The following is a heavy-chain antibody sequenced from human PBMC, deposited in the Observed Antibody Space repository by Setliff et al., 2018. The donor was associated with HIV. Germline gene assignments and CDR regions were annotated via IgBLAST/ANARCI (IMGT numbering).Heavy chain of an antibody. D-gene: IGHD6-19*01. Sequence: PSETLSLTCTVSGGSINNISYYWGWIRQPPRKGLEWIGHIFHSGSTYYNPSLKSRVTISLATSKNQFSLELRSVTAADTAVYYCARHTAVNVSPSGLGYYYIDVWAKGTSVTSP. CDR1: GGSINNISYY. J-gene: IGHJ6*03. V-gene: IGHV4-39*07. CDR3: ARHTAVNVSPSGLGYYYIDV. CDR2: IFHSGST.